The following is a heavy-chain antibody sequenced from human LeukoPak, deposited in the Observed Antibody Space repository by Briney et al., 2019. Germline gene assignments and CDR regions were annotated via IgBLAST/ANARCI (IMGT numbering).Heavy chain of an antibody. Sequence: PGGSLRLSCAASGFIFNDYYMGWIRQAPGKGLEWVAYIANSGPTVFYIDSVRGRFTISRDNAKNSLYLQMNSLRAEDTAVYYCARDFGYLGGYYYYDSMDVWGRGTPVTISS. J-gene: IGHJ6*03. D-gene: IGHD3-16*01. CDR3: ARDFGYLGGYYYYDSMDV. CDR2: IANSGPTV. V-gene: IGHV3-11*01. CDR1: GFIFNDYY.